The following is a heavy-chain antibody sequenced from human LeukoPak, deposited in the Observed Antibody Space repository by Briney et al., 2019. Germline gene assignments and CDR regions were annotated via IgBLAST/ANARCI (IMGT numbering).Heavy chain of an antibody. CDR1: GGSFSGYY. V-gene: IGHV4-34*01. D-gene: IGHD3-10*01. Sequence: SETLSLTCAVYGGSFSGYYWSWIRQPPGKGLEWIGEINHSGSTNYNPSLKSRVTISVDTSKNQFSLKLSSVTAADTAVYYCAREFRHDNWFDPWGQGTLVTVSS. J-gene: IGHJ5*02. CDR2: INHSGST. CDR3: AREFRHDNWFDP.